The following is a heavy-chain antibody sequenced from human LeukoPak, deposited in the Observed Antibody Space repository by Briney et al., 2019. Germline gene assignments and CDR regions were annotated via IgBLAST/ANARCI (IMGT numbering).Heavy chain of an antibody. D-gene: IGHD2-8*01. J-gene: IGHJ4*02. Sequence: SETLSLTCAVYGGSFSGYYWSWIRQPPGKGLEGIGEINHSGSTNYNPSLKSRVTISVDTSKNQFSLKLSSVTAADTAVYYCARASNCTNGVCYLDYWGQGTLVTVSS. CDR2: INHSGST. CDR1: GGSFSGYY. V-gene: IGHV4-34*01. CDR3: ARASNCTNGVCYLDY.